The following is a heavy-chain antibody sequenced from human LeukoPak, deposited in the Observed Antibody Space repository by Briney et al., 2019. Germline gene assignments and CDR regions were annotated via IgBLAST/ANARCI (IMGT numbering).Heavy chain of an antibody. CDR3: ARNDDFWSGTLHAYDY. CDR2: ISAYNGNT. V-gene: IGHV1-18*01. Sequence: ASVKVSCKASGYTFTSYGISWVRQAPGQGLEWMGWISAYNGNTNYAQKLLGRVTMTTDTSTSTAYMELRSLRSDDTAVYYCARNDDFWSGTLHAYDYWGQGTLVTVSS. CDR1: GYTFTSYG. J-gene: IGHJ4*02. D-gene: IGHD3-3*01.